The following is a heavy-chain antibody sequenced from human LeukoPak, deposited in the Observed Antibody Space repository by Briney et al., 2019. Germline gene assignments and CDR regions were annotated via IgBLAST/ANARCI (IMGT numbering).Heavy chain of an antibody. D-gene: IGHD5-24*01. CDR3: ARLYGYNKGAFDI. CDR2: IYYSGST. V-gene: IGHV4-59*08. J-gene: IGHJ3*02. Sequence: SETLSLTCTVSGGSISSYYWSWIRQPPGKGLEWIGYIYYSGSTNYNPSLKSRVTISVDTSKNQFSLKLSSVTAADTAVYYCARLYGYNKGAFDIWGQGTMVTVPS. CDR1: GGSISSYY.